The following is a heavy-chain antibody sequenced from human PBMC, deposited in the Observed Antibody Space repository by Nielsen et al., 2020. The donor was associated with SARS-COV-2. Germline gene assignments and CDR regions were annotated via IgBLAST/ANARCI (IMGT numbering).Heavy chain of an antibody. Sequence: SETLSLTCAVYGGSFSGYYWSWIRQPPGKGLEWIGEINHSGSTNYNPSLKSRVTISVDTSKNQFSLKLSSVTAADTAVYYCARGRSPLYSSSWAKYYYYYYMDVWGKGTTVTVSS. D-gene: IGHD6-13*01. V-gene: IGHV4-34*01. J-gene: IGHJ6*03. CDR1: GGSFSGYY. CDR2: INHSGST. CDR3: ARGRSPLYSSSWAKYYYYYYMDV.